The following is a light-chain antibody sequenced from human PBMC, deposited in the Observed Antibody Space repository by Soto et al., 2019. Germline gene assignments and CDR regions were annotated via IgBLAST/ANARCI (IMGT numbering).Light chain of an antibody. CDR3: CSYARSNTYV. CDR2: EAT. V-gene: IGLV2-23*01. Sequence: QSVLTQPASVSGSPGQSITISCTGTSSDIGSSNLVSWYQDHPGKAPKLIIYEATQRPSGISYRFSGSKSGNTASLTISGLQAEDEADYYCCSYARSNTYVFGTGTKVTV. CDR1: SSDIGSSNL. J-gene: IGLJ1*01.